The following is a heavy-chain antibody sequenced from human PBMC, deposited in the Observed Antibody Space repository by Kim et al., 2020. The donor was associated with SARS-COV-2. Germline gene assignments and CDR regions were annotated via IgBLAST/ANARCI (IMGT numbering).Heavy chain of an antibody. Sequence: SETLSLTCTVSGGSISSGGYFWSWIRQLPGRGLEWIGYIYYSGNTYYNPSLRSRVTISLDTPKNQFSLKLTSVTAADTAVYYCATTTVELLRGPFIYWGQGTLVAVSS. J-gene: IGHJ4*02. D-gene: IGHD1-26*01. CDR2: IYYSGNT. CDR1: GGSISSGGYF. V-gene: IGHV4-31*03. CDR3: ATTTVELLRGPFIY.